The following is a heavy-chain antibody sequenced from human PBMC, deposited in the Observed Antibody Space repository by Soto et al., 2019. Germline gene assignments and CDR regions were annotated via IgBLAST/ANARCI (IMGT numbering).Heavy chain of an antibody. J-gene: IGHJ4*02. CDR1: GFTFSSYA. CDR3: ARGGRGGVVVVPAAVDY. V-gene: IGHV3-13*01. Sequence: PGGSLILSCAASGFTFSSYAMSWVRHATGKGLEWVSAIGTAGDTYYPGSVKGRFTISRENAKNSLYLQMNSLRAGDTAVYYCARGGRGGVVVVPAAVDYWGQGTLVTVSS. CDR2: IGTAGDT. D-gene: IGHD2-2*01.